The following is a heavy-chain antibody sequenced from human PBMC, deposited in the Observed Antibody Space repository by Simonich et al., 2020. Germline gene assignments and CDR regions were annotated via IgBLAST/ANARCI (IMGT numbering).Heavy chain of an antibody. Sequence: EVQLLESGGGLVQPGGSLRLSCAASGFTFSSYAMGWVRQAPGKGREWVSAMSGSGGSTYYADSGKGRFTISRDNSKNTLYLQMNSLRAEDTAVYYCATYYFDYWGQGTLVTVSS. CDR2: MSGSGGST. J-gene: IGHJ4*02. V-gene: IGHV3-23*01. CDR1: GFTFSSYA. CDR3: ATYYFDY.